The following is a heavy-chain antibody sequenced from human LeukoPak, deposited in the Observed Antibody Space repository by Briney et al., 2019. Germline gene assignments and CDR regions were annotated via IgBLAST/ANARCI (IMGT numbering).Heavy chain of an antibody. D-gene: IGHD3-3*01. J-gene: IGHJ4*02. CDR1: GFTFTSSA. Sequence: ASVKVSCKASGFTFTSSAMQWVRKARGQRLEWIGWIVVGSGNTNYAQKFQERVTITRDMSTSTAYMELSSLRSEDTAVYYCAAIPDESDFWSGYSFDYWGQGTLVTVSS. CDR3: AAIPDESDFWSGYSFDY. V-gene: IGHV1-58*02. CDR2: IVVGSGNT.